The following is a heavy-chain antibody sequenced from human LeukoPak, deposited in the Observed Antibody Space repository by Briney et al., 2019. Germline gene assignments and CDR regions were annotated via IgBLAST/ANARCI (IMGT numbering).Heavy chain of an antibody. D-gene: IGHD6-19*01. V-gene: IGHV1-69-2*01. J-gene: IGHJ4*02. CDR1: GYTFTDYY. CDR3: ARGYSSSYRIDY. CDR2: VDPEDGET. Sequence: ASVKVSCKASGYTFTDYYMHWVQQAPGKGLEWMGRVDPEDGETIYAEKFQGRVTITADTSTDTAYMELSSLRSEDTAVYYCARGYSSSYRIDYWGQGTLVTVSS.